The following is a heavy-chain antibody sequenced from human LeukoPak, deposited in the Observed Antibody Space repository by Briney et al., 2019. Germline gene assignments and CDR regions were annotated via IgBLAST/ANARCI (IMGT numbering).Heavy chain of an antibody. Sequence: GRSLRLSCAASGFTFDDYAMHWVRQAPGKGLEWVSGISWNSGSIGYADSVKGRFTISRDNAKNSLYLQMNSLRAEDTALYYCAKDMGHIVVVTATTPVGFDYWGQGTLVTVST. CDR3: AKDMGHIVVVTATTPVGFDY. D-gene: IGHD2-21*02. J-gene: IGHJ4*02. CDR1: GFTFDDYA. CDR2: ISWNSGSI. V-gene: IGHV3-9*01.